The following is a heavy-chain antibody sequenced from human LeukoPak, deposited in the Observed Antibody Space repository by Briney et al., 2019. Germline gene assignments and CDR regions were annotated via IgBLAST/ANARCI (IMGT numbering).Heavy chain of an antibody. Sequence: ASVKVSCKASGYTFTSYGISWVRQAPGQGLEWMGWISAYNGNTNYAQKLQGRVTMTTDTSTSTAYMELRSLRSDDTAVYYCAREKAAHLNYYYYYYMDVWGKGTTVTVS. V-gene: IGHV1-18*01. J-gene: IGHJ6*03. D-gene: IGHD6-13*01. CDR3: AREKAAHLNYYYYYYMDV. CDR1: GYTFTSYG. CDR2: ISAYNGNT.